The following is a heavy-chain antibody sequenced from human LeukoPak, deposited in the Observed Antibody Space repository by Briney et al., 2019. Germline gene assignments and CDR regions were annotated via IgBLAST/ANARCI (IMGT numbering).Heavy chain of an antibody. CDR3: AKDQGDDSSSWYGQDYYYYGMDV. V-gene: IGHV3-30*04. CDR1: GFTFSSYA. Sequence: PGRSLRLSCAASGFTFSSYAMHWVRQAPGKGLEWVAVISYDGSNKYYADSVKGRFTISRDNSKNTLYLQMNSLRAEDTAVYYCAKDQGDDSSSWYGQDYYYYGMDVWGQGTTVTVSS. J-gene: IGHJ6*02. CDR2: ISYDGSNK. D-gene: IGHD6-13*01.